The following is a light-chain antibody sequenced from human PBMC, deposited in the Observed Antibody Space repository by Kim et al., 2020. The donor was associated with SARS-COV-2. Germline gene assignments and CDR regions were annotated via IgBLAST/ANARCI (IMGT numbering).Light chain of an antibody. CDR1: KLGDRY. V-gene: IGLV3-1*01. CDR2: QDT. J-gene: IGLJ3*02. CDR3: QAWDSNTGGV. Sequence: SYELTQPPSLSVSPGQTASITCSGDKLGDRYACWYQQKPGQAPVLVIYQDTKRPSGIPERFSGSNSGNTATLTISGTQAMDEAYYYCQAWDSNTGGVFGGGTQLTVL.